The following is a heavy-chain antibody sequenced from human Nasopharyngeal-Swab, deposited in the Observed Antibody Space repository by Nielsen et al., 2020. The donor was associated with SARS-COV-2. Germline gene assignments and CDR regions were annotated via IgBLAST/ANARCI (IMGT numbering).Heavy chain of an antibody. J-gene: IGHJ6*02. D-gene: IGHD6-13*01. CDR1: GFTFSSYS. Sequence: GESLKISCAASGFTFSSYSMNWVRQAPGKGLEWVSSISSSSSYIYYADSVKGRFTISRDNAKNSLYLQMNSLRAEDTAVYYCARTIVAAGPYGMDVWGQGTTVTVSS. CDR2: ISSSSSYI. V-gene: IGHV3-21*01. CDR3: ARTIVAAGPYGMDV.